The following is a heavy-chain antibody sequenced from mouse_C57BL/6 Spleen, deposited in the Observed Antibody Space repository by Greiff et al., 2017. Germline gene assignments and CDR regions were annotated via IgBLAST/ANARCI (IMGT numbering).Heavy chain of an antibody. Sequence: EVQVVESGPSLVRPSQTLSLTCTVTGFSINSDCYWIWIRQFPGNKLEYIGYTFYSGITYYNPSLESRTYITRDTSKNQFSLKLSSVTTEDTATYYCARADYYGSPYAMDYWGQGTSVTVSS. CDR3: ARADYYGSPYAMDY. D-gene: IGHD1-1*01. J-gene: IGHJ4*01. CDR1: GFSINSDCY. V-gene: IGHV3-3*01. CDR2: TFYSGIT.